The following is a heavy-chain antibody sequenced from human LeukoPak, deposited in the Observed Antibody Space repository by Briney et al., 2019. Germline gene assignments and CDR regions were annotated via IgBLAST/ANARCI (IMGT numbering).Heavy chain of an antibody. D-gene: IGHD3-9*01. J-gene: IGHJ4*02. V-gene: IGHV4-4*07. CDR2: IYTSGST. Sequence: PSETLSLTCTVSGGSISNYYWSWIRQPAGKGLEWIGRIYTSGSTNYNPSLKSRVTISVDTSKNQFSLKLSSVTAADTAVYYCARGLRYFDWLSQELDCWGQGTLVTVSS. CDR1: GGSISNYY. CDR3: ARGLRYFDWLSQELDC.